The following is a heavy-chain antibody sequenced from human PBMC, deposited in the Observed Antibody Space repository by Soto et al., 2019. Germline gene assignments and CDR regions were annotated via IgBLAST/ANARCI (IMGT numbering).Heavy chain of an antibody. CDR2: ISYDGSNK. Sequence: ESGGGVVQPGRSLRLSCAASGFTFSSYGMHWVRQAPGTGLEWVAVISYDGSNKYYADSVKGRFTISRDNSKNTLYLQMNSLRAEDTAVYYCAKGSSSYRDYFDYWGQGTLVTVSS. D-gene: IGHD6-13*01. V-gene: IGHV3-30*18. J-gene: IGHJ4*02. CDR1: GFTFSSYG. CDR3: AKGSSSYRDYFDY.